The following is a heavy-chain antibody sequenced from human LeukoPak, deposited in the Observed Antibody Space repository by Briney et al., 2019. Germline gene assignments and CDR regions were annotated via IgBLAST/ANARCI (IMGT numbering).Heavy chain of an antibody. J-gene: IGHJ4*02. CDR1: GGSFSGYY. V-gene: IGHV4-34*01. CDR3: ARAGEDTAMDD. D-gene: IGHD5-18*01. Sequence: PSETLSLTCAVYGGSFSGYYWSWIRQPPGKGLEWIGEINHSGSTNYNPSHKSRVTISVDTSKNQFSLKLSSVTAADTAVYYCARAGEDTAMDDWGQGTLVTVSS. CDR2: INHSGST.